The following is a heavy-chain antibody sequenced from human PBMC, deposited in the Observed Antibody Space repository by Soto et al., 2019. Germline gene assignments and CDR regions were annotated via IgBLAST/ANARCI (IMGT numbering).Heavy chain of an antibody. V-gene: IGHV4-30-2*01. Sequence: QLXLQESXSGLVKPSQTLSLTCAVSGGSISSGGYSWSWIRQPPGKGLEWIGYIYHSGSTYYNPSLKSRVTISVDRSKNQFSLKLSSVTAADTAVYYCARGQVVAAQHWGQGTLVTVSS. CDR2: IYHSGST. CDR1: GGSISSGGYS. D-gene: IGHD2-15*01. J-gene: IGHJ4*02. CDR3: ARGQVVAAQH.